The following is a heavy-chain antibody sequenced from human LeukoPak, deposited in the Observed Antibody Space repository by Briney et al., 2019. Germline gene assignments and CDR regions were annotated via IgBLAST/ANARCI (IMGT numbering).Heavy chain of an antibody. CDR1: GGSISSYY. CDR3: ARDRWELTPAKGWFDS. J-gene: IGHJ5*01. CDR2: IYVSGRT. D-gene: IGHD1-26*01. Sequence: SETLSLTCTVSGGSISSYYWSWIRQPAGKGLEWIGHIYVSGRTNYNPSFKSRVSMSIDTSKKQFSLNLTSVSAADTAVYFCARDRWELTPAKGWFDSWGQGTLVTVSS. V-gene: IGHV4-4*07.